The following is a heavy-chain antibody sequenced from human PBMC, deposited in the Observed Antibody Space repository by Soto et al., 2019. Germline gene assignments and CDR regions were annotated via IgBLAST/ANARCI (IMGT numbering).Heavy chain of an antibody. Sequence: SETLSLTCAVYGGFLSESYWTWIRQPPGKGLEWIGEMNHVGGPNCNPSLKSRVTMSVDTSQNQFSLRLISVTAADTAMYFCVRIRYQLPSAVLWLDPWGQGTPVTVSS. CDR1: GGFLSESY. CDR2: MNHVGGP. D-gene: IGHD3-16*01. CDR3: VRIRYQLPSAVLWLDP. J-gene: IGHJ5*02. V-gene: IGHV4-34*01.